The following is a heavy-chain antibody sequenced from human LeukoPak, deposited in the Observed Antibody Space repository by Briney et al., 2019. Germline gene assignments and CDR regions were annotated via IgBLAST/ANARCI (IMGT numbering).Heavy chain of an antibody. CDR1: GGSINNYY. CDR3: ARAVSSSIYYYYMDV. J-gene: IGHJ6*03. V-gene: IGHV4-59*12. CDR2: IYHSGST. D-gene: IGHD2-2*01. Sequence: SGTLSLTCTVSGGSINNYYWSWIRQPPGKGLEWIGEIYHSGSTNYNPSLKSRVTISVDKSKNQFSLKLSSVTAADTAVYYCARAVSSSIYYYYMDVWGKGTTVTISS.